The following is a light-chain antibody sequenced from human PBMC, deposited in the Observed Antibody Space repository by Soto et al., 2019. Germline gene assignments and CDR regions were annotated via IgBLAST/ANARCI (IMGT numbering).Light chain of an antibody. V-gene: IGLV1-47*01. Sequence: QSVLTQPPSASGTPGQRVTISCSGSSSNIGSNYVYWYQQLPGTAPKLLIYRNNQRPSGVPDRFSGSKSGTSASLAISGLRSEDEADYYCQSWDSSLSGVVFGGGTQLTVL. CDR1: SSNIGSNY. CDR2: RNN. J-gene: IGLJ3*02. CDR3: QSWDSSLSGVV.